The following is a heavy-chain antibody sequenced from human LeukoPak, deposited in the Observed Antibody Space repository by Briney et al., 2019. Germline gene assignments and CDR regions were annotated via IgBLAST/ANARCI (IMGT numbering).Heavy chain of an antibody. Sequence: SETLSLTCTVSGGSIRSYYWSWIRQPPGKGLEWIGYIYYSGSTNYNPSLKSRVTISVDTSKNQFSLKLSSVTAADTAVYYCARYTLRNWFDPWGQGTLVTVSS. CDR1: GGSIRSYY. J-gene: IGHJ5*02. CDR3: ARYTLRNWFDP. CDR2: IYYSGST. D-gene: IGHD2-2*02. V-gene: IGHV4-59*08.